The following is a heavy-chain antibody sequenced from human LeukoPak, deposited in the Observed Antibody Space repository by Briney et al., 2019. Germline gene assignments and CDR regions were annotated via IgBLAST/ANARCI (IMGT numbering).Heavy chain of an antibody. CDR1: GYAFSSYA. V-gene: IGHV3-30-3*01. CDR2: ISTDGSNR. CDR3: ARVQSGSDAFDI. J-gene: IGHJ3*02. Sequence: GGFLRLSCAASGYAFSSYAMHWVRQAPGKGPEWVAAISTDGSNRLYADSVKGRFTFSRDNSKNTLYLQMNSLRVEDTATYYCARVQSGSDAFDIWGQGRMVTVSS.